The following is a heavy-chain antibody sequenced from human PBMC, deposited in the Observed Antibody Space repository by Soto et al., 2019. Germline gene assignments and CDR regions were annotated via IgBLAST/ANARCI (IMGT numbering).Heavy chain of an antibody. CDR1: GGTFSSYA. J-gene: IGHJ4*02. V-gene: IGHV1-69*06. Sequence: SVKVSCKASGGTFSSYAISWVRQAPGQGLEWMGGIIPIFGTANYAQKFQGRVTITADKSTSTAYMELSSLRSEDTAVYYRARASGYSSSWYDYRGQGTLVTVSS. D-gene: IGHD6-13*01. CDR3: ARASGYSSSWYDY. CDR2: IIPIFGTA.